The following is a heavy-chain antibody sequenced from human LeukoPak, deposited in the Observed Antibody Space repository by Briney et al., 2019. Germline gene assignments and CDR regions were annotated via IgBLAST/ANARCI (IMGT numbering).Heavy chain of an antibody. V-gene: IGHV1-69*05. Sequence: ASVKVSCKASGGTFSSYAINWVRQAPGQGLEWMGRIIPIFGTANYAQKFQGRVTITRDESTSTAYMELSSLRSEDTAVYYCASSGGASRAWASFDYWGQGTLVTVSS. CDR3: ASSGGASRAWASFDY. D-gene: IGHD6-19*01. CDR2: IIPIFGTA. CDR1: GGTFSSYA. J-gene: IGHJ4*02.